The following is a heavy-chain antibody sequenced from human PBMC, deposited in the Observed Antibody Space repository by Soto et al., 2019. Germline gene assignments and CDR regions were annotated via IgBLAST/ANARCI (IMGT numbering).Heavy chain of an antibody. J-gene: IGHJ3*02. Sequence: QVQLQESGPGLVKPSETLSLTCTVSGGSISSYYWSWIRQPPGKGLEWIGYIYYSGSTNYNPSLKSLVSISVDTSKNQFSLKLSSVTAADTAVYYCARHGEYCSGGSCYSRVAFDIWGQGTMVTVSS. D-gene: IGHD2-15*01. V-gene: IGHV4-59*08. CDR2: IYYSGST. CDR3: ARHGEYCSGGSCYSRVAFDI. CDR1: GGSISSYY.